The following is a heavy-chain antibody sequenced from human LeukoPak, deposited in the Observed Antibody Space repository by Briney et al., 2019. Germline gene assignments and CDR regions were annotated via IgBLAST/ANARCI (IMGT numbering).Heavy chain of an antibody. J-gene: IGHJ4*02. D-gene: IGHD6-6*01. CDR2: ISGSGGST. Sequence: PGGSLRLSCAASGFTFSTYSMNWVRQAPGKGLEWVSAISGSGGSTYYADSVKGRFTISRDNSKNTLYLQMNSLRAEDTAVYYCAKDLSSSRDDYWGQGTLVTVSS. CDR1: GFTFSTYS. CDR3: AKDLSSSRDDY. V-gene: IGHV3-23*01.